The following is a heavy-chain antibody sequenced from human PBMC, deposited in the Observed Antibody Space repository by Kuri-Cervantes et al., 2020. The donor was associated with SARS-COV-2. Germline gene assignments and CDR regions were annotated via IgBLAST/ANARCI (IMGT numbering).Heavy chain of an antibody. CDR3: ARDRLGSDF. D-gene: IGHD6-25*01. J-gene: IGHJ6*02. CDR1: GFTFSRYS. Sequence: GGSLRLSCAASGFTFSRYSMNWVRQAPGKGLEWVSAISSSSRSIYYADSVKGRFTISRDNAKNSLYLQMSSLRADDTAVYYCARDRLGSDFWGQGTTVTVSS. V-gene: IGHV3-21*01. CDR2: ISSSSRSI.